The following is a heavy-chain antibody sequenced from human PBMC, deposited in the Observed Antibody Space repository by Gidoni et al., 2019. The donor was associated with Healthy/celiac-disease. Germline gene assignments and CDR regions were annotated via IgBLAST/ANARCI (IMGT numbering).Heavy chain of an antibody. Sequence: EVQLLESGGGLVQPGGSLRLSCAASGFTFSSYAMSWVRQAPGKGLEWVSAISGSGGSTYYADSVKGRFTISRDNSKNTLYLQMNSLRAEDTAVYYCAKFDYWGHKKDSSGYYYYGMDVWGQGTTVTVSS. CDR3: AKFDYWGHKKDSSGYYYYGMDV. D-gene: IGHD3-22*01. V-gene: IGHV3-23*01. CDR1: GFTFSSYA. CDR2: ISGSGGST. J-gene: IGHJ6*02.